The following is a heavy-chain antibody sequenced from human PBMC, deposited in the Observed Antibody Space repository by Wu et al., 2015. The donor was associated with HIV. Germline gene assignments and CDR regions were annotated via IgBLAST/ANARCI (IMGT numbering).Heavy chain of an antibody. J-gene: IGHJ5*02. CDR2: IIPMFGTL. CDR1: GGTLSSYE. Sequence: QAQLVQSGAEVKKPGASVKVSCKASGGTLSSYEISWVRQAPGQGLEWMGGIIPMFGTLNYAQKFKGRVTITAEESTSTGYMELSSLRSEDTAVYYCARGVVRERKFDPWGQGTLVTVSS. D-gene: IGHD2-15*01. V-gene: IGHV1-69*01. CDR3: ARGVVRERKFDP.